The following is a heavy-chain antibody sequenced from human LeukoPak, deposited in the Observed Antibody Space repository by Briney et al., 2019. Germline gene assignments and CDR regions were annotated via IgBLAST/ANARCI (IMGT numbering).Heavy chain of an antibody. CDR3: ARDRNLIAVAGTEAFDI. CDR1: GYTFTGYY. D-gene: IGHD6-19*01. J-gene: IGHJ3*02. V-gene: IGHV1-46*01. Sequence: AAVQVSCKASGYTFTGYYMHWVRQAPGQGLEWMGIINPSGDSTIYAQKFQGRVTMTSETSTTTVSMELSSLTSEDTAVYYCARDRNLIAVAGTEAFDIWGQGTMVFVST. CDR2: INPSGDST.